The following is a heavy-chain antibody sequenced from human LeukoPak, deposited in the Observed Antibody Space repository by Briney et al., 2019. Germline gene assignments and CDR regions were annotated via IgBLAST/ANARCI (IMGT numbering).Heavy chain of an antibody. V-gene: IGHV3-48*03. D-gene: IGHD2-8*02. J-gene: IGHJ3*02. Sequence: PGGSLRLSCAASGFTFSTYEMNWVRQAPGKGLEWLSYISSRGDTIYYADSVKGRFTISRDNAKNSLFLQMHSLRAEDTAFYFCARAERRYYSGGFDIWGQGTTVTVSS. CDR1: GFTFSTYE. CDR2: ISSRGDTI. CDR3: ARAERRYYSGGFDI.